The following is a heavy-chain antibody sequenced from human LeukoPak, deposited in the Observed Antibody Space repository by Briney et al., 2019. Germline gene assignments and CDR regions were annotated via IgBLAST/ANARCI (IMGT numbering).Heavy chain of an antibody. V-gene: IGHV4-4*07. D-gene: IGHD2-21*02. CDR1: GGSISSYY. CDR3: ARFPLWGVVTKHDAFDI. Sequence: SETLSLTCTVSGGSISSYYWSWIRQPAGKGLEWIGRIYTSGSTNYNPSLKSRVTISVDTSKNQFSLKLSSVTAADTAVYYCARFPLWGVVTKHDAFDIWGQGTMVTVSS. CDR2: IYTSGST. J-gene: IGHJ3*02.